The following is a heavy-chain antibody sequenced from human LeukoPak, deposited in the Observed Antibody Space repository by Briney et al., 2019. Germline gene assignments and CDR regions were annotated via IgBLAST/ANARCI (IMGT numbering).Heavy chain of an antibody. D-gene: IGHD1-26*01. CDR3: ARTWELDAFDI. J-gene: IGHJ3*02. Sequence: SQTLSLTCTVSGGSISSGSYYWSWIRQPAGKGLEWIGRIYTSGSTNYNPSLKRRVTISVDTSKNQFSLKLSSVTAADTAVYYCARTWELDAFDIWGQGTMVTVSS. CDR1: GGSISSGSYY. V-gene: IGHV4-61*02. CDR2: IYTSGST.